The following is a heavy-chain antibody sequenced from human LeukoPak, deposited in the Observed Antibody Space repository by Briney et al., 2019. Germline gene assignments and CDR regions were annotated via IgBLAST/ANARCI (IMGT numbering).Heavy chain of an antibody. CDR1: GFTFSSSA. V-gene: IGHV3-30*02. CDR3: ARVLRYCSGGNCYSGGLGYMDV. D-gene: IGHD2-15*01. CDR2: LRLDGSNK. Sequence: GGSLRLSCAASGFTFSSSAMSWVRQAPGKGLEWVAFLRLDGSNKNYADSVKGRFTISRDKSKNTLYLQMNSLRAEDTAVYYCARVLRYCSGGNCYSGGLGYMDVWGKGTTVTISS. J-gene: IGHJ6*03.